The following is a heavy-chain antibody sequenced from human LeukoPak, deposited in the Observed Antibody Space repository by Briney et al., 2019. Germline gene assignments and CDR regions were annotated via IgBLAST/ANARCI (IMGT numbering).Heavy chain of an antibody. V-gene: IGHV4-4*02. CDR1: GGSISSSNW. Sequence: PSETLSLTCAVSGGSISSSNWWSWVRQPPGKGLEWIGEIYHSGSTNYNPSLKSRVTISVDKSKNQFSLKLSSVTAADTAVYYCARLSTVTTVISVYESNWFDPWGQGTLVTVSS. CDR3: ARLSTVTTVISVYESNWFDP. D-gene: IGHD4-17*01. CDR2: IYHSGST. J-gene: IGHJ5*02.